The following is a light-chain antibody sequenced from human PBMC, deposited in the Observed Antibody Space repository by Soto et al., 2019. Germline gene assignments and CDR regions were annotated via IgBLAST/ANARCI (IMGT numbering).Light chain of an antibody. CDR1: QSVSISY. V-gene: IGKV3-20*01. J-gene: IGKJ4*01. Sequence: IVLTQTPVTLSLVSGGRAALSFRASQSVSISYLAWYQQKPGQAPRLLIYGASSRATGIPDRFSGSGSGTDFSLTISSLQPEDFATYYCLQDYSYPLTCGGGTKVDI. CDR2: GAS. CDR3: LQDYSYPLT.